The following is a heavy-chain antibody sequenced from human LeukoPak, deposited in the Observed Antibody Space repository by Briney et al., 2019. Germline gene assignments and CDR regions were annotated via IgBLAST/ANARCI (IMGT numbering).Heavy chain of an antibody. D-gene: IGHD6-19*01. Sequence: GGSLRLSCAASGFTFSSYSMNWVRQAPGKGLEWVSYISSSSTTIYYADSVKGRFTISRDNAKNSLFLQMSSLRDEDTAVYYCAGQWLAYDYSGRGSLVTVSS. CDR3: AGQWLAYDY. CDR2: ISSSSTTI. CDR1: GFTFSSYS. V-gene: IGHV3-48*02. J-gene: IGHJ4*02.